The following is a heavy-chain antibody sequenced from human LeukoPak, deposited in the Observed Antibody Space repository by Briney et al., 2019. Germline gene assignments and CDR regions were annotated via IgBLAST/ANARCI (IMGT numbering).Heavy chain of an antibody. V-gene: IGHV4-4*02. Sequence: SETLSLTCAVSGGSIINSNWWSWVRQPPGKGLEWIGEIDHSGSTSYNPSLKSRVTMSVDRSQNQFSLRLSTVTAADTAVYYCARREGYALIDYWGQGTLVTVSS. CDR1: GGSIINSNW. J-gene: IGHJ4*02. CDR2: IDHSGST. CDR3: ARREGYALIDY. D-gene: IGHD2-8*01.